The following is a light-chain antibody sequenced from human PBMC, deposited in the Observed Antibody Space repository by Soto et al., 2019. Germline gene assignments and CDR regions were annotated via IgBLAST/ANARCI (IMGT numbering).Light chain of an antibody. V-gene: IGLV7-43*01. CDR3: LLFYGGVYV. J-gene: IGLJ1*01. CDR1: TGGVTSDYY. Sequence: QTVVTQEPSLTVSPGGTVTLTCASSTGGVTSDYYPSWFEQKPGQAPRALIYSISNKHSWTPARFSGSLLGGKAALTLSGVQPEEEAEYYCLLFYGGVYVFVTGTKLTVL. CDR2: SIS.